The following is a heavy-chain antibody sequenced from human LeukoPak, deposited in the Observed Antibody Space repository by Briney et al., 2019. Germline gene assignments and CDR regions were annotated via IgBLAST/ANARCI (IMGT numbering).Heavy chain of an antibody. CDR1: GGSISTYY. J-gene: IGHJ4*02. V-gene: IGHV4-4*07. CDR3: AREFRYGDLDY. CDR2: IYSSGST. Sequence: PSETLSLTCTVSGGSISTYYWSWIRQPAGEGLEWIGRIYSSGSTNYKSSLKSRITMSVDTSKNQFSLKLSSVTAADTAVYYCAREFRYGDLDYWGQGTLVTVSS. D-gene: IGHD2-21*02.